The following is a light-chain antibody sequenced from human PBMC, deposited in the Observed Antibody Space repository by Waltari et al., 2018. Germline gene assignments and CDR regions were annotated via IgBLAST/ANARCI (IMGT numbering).Light chain of an antibody. Sequence: DILMTQSPSSLSASVGDRVTITCQASQDISNFLNWYQQKPGTAPKLLIHVTSTLETGVPSRFSGSGSVTDFSLTISSLQPEDFAIYYCQQYDNLPNTFGQGTRLEIK. V-gene: IGKV1-33*01. J-gene: IGKJ5*01. CDR3: QQYDNLPNT. CDR2: VTS. CDR1: QDISNF.